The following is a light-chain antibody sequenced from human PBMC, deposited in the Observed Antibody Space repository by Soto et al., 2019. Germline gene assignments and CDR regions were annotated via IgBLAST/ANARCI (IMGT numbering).Light chain of an antibody. J-gene: IGKJ3*01. CDR3: QQYNNWLFT. Sequence: EIVMTQSPATLSVSPGERATLSCRASQSVSSNLAWYQQKPGQVPRLLIYGASTRATGIPARFSGSGSGTEFTLTISSLQSEDFAVYYCQQYNNWLFTFGPGTKVDIK. CDR1: QSVSSN. V-gene: IGKV3D-15*01. CDR2: GAS.